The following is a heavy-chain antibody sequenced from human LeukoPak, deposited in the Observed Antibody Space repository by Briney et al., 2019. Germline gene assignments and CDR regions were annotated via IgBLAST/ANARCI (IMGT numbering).Heavy chain of an antibody. V-gene: IGHV4-31*01. CDR2: MHNSGSA. CDR1: GGSISSGEYY. CDR3: ARAYDSSGYHYYYYFAC. J-gene: IGHJ4*02. Sequence: SQPLSLTCIVSGGSISSGEYYWSWIRQQPGKGLEWIGYMHNSGSAYYNPSLKSPFTISVDTSKNQFSLNLRSATAADTAVYYCARAYDSSGYHYYYYFACWGRGALVTVSS. D-gene: IGHD3-22*01.